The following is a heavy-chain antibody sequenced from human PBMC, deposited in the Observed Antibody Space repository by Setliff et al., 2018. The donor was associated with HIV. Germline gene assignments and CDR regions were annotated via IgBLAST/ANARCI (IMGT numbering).Heavy chain of an antibody. Sequence: GGSLRLSCAASGFTFSSYSMNWVRQAPGKGLEWVAYISSDSSPIYYADSVKGRFTISRDNAENSLYLQMNSLRAEDTAVYYCANTRFGGPANTPGGRIDFDSWGRGTRVTVSS. J-gene: IGHJ4*02. CDR3: ANTRFGGPANTPGGRIDFDS. CDR1: GFTFSSYS. D-gene: IGHD2-15*01. CDR2: ISSDSSPI. V-gene: IGHV3-48*01.